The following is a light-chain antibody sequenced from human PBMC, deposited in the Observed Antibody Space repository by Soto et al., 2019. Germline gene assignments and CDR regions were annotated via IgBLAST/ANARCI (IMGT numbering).Light chain of an antibody. CDR3: SSYTSSSP. CDR2: DVS. V-gene: IGLV2-14*01. Sequence: SALTQPASVSGSPGQSITISCTGTSSDVGGYNYVSWYQQHPGKAPKLMIYDVSNRPSGVSNRFSGSKSGNTASLTISGLQAEDEADYYCSSYTSSSPFGGGTKLTVL. J-gene: IGLJ2*01. CDR1: SSDVGGYNY.